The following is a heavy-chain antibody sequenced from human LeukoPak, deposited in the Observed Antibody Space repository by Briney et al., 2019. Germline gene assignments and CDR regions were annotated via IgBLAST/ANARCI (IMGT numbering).Heavy chain of an antibody. Sequence: GASVKVSCKASGYTFTGYYMHWVRQAPGQGLEWMGWINPNSGGTNYAQKFQGRVTMTRDTSISTAYMELSRLRSDDTAVYYSARDFMTVTTNFDYWGQGTLVTVSS. J-gene: IGHJ4*02. CDR1: GYTFTGYY. CDR2: INPNSGGT. D-gene: IGHD4-17*01. V-gene: IGHV1-2*02. CDR3: ARDFMTVTTNFDY.